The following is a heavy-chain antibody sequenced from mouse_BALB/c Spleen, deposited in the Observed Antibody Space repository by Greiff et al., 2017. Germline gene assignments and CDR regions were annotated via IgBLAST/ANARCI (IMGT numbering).Heavy chain of an antibody. CDR2: INPSSGYT. J-gene: IGHJ4*01. Sequence: VKLMESAAELARPGASVKMSCKASGYTFTSYTMHWVKQRPGQGLEWIGYINPSSGYTEYNQKFKDKTTLTADKSSSTAYMQLSSLTSEDSAVYYCARGELFYAMDYWGQGTSVTVSS. CDR1: GYTFTSYT. V-gene: IGHV1-4*02. CDR3: ARGELFYAMDY.